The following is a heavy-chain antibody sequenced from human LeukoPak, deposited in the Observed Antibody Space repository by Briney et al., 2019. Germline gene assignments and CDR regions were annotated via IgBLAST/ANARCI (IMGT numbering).Heavy chain of an antibody. CDR2: ISGSGGST. CDR3: AKMSLGGQLERRGLDY. Sequence: PGGSLRLSCAASGFTFSSYAMSWVRQAPGKGLEWVSAISGSGGSTYYADSVKGRFTISRDNSKNTLYLQMNSLRAEDTAVYYCAKMSLGGQLERRGLDYWGQGTLVTVSS. V-gene: IGHV3-23*01. J-gene: IGHJ4*02. CDR1: GFTFSSYA. D-gene: IGHD1-1*01.